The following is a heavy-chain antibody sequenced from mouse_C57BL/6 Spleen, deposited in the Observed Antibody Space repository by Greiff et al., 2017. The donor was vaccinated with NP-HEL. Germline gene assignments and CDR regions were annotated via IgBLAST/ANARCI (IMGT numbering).Heavy chain of an antibody. V-gene: IGHV1-15*01. D-gene: IGHD2-3*01. J-gene: IGHJ2*01. CDR2: IDPETGGT. Sequence: QVQLKQSGAELVRPGASVTLSCKASGYTFTDYEMHWVKQTPVHGLEWIGAIDPETGGTAYNQKFKGKAILTADKSSSTAYMELRSLTSEDSAVYYCKGWLDYWGQGTTLTVSS. CDR3: KGWLDY. CDR1: GYTFTDYE.